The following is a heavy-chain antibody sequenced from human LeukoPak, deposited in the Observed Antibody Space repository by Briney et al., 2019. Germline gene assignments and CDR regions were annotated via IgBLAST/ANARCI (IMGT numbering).Heavy chain of an antibody. Sequence: SQTLSLTCTVSGGSISSGGYNWSWIRQPPGKGLEWIGYIYHSGSTYYNPSLKSRVTISVDRSKNQFSLKLSSVTAADTAVYYCARDNDRALQWPKYSSSSWRHNWGQGTLVTVSS. D-gene: IGHD6-6*01. CDR2: IYHSGST. CDR3: ARDNDRALQWPKYSSSSWRHN. CDR1: GGSISSGGYN. J-gene: IGHJ4*02. V-gene: IGHV4-30-2*01.